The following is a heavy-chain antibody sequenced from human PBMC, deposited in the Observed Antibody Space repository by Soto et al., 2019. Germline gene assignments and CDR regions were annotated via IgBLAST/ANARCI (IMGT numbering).Heavy chain of an antibody. CDR2: IYADGRT. CDR1: GQILSTFY. CDR3: ARDIDY. J-gene: IGHJ4*02. Sequence: GALTLSCAACGQILSTFYMSWVRLASGKGLEWVSTIYADGRTYYADSVKGRFTMSRDDVKNTLFLQMNSLRLAETAVYYCARDIDYCGQGTLVTVSS. V-gene: IGHV3-66*01.